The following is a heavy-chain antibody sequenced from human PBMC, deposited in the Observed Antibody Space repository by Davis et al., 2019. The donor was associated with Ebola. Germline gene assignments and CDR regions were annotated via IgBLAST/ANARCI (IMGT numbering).Heavy chain of an antibody. CDR1: GFTFSSYW. V-gene: IGHV3-7*01. D-gene: IGHD4-17*01. CDR2: IKQDRSEK. J-gene: IGHJ4*02. Sequence: GESLKISCAASGFTFSSYWMSWVRQAPGKGLEWVANIKQDRSEKSYVDSVKGRFTISRDNAKNSLYLQMNSLRADDTAVYYCPRADYGHNAPPYYLDYWGQGTLVTVSS. CDR3: PRADYGHNAPPYYLDY.